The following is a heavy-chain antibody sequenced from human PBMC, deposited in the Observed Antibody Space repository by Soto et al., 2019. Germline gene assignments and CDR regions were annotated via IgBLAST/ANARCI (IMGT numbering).Heavy chain of an antibody. CDR2: ISGSGGTT. V-gene: IGHV3-23*01. D-gene: IGHD3-22*01. Sequence: EVHLLESGGGLVQPGGSPRLSCAASGFTFSSYAMNWVRQAPGKGLEWVSAISGSGGTTNYADSVKGRFTISRDNSKNXLYLQMTSLRAEDTAVYYCAKADGDYYDSSGPTDYWGQGTLVTVSS. CDR3: AKADGDYYDSSGPTDY. J-gene: IGHJ4*02. CDR1: GFTFSSYA.